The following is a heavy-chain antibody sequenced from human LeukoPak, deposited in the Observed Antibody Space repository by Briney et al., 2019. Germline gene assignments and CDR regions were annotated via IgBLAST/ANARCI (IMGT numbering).Heavy chain of an antibody. V-gene: IGHV1-69*05. CDR1: GGTFSSYA. CDR3: ARGVMARGVNSYYYCYMDV. CDR2: IIPIFGTA. Sequence: SVKVSCKASGGTFSSYAISWVRQAPGQGLEWMGGIIPIFGTANYAQKFQGRVTITTDESTSTAYMELSSLRSEDTAVYYCARGVMARGVNSYYYCYMDVWGKGTTVTVSS. D-gene: IGHD3-10*01. J-gene: IGHJ6*03.